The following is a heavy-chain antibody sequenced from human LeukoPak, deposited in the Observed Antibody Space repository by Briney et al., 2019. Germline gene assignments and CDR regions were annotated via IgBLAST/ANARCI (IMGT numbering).Heavy chain of an antibody. Sequence: SETLSLTCTVSGGSISSSSYYWGWIRQPPGKGLEWIGSIYYSGSTYYNPSLKSRVTISVDTSKNQFSLKLSSVTAADTAVYYCARAGEGYCGGDCYSGTFDIWGQGTMVTVSS. V-gene: IGHV4-39*07. CDR1: GGSISSSSYY. J-gene: IGHJ3*02. D-gene: IGHD2-21*02. CDR2: IYYSGST. CDR3: ARAGEGYCGGDCYSGTFDI.